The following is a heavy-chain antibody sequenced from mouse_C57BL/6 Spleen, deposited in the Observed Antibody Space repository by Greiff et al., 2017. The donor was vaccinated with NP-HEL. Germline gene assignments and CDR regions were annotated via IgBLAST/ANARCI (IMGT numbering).Heavy chain of an antibody. CDR3: ARANWGYYYAMDY. Sequence: VQLVESGGGLVKPGGSLKLSCAASGFTFSDYGMHWVRQAPEKGLEWVAYISSGSSTIYYADTVKGRFTISRDNAKNTLFLQMTSLRSEDTAMYYCARANWGYYYAMDYWGQGTSVTVSS. CDR1: GFTFSDYG. CDR2: ISSGSSTI. D-gene: IGHD4-1*01. J-gene: IGHJ4*01. V-gene: IGHV5-17*01.